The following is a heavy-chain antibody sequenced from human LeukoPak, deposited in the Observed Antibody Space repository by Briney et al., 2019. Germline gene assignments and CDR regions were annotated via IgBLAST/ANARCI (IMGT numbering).Heavy chain of an antibody. CDR1: GGSISSGGYY. Sequence: SETLSLTCAVSGGSISSGGYYWSWIRQHPGKGLEWIGYIYYSGSTYYNPSLKSRVTISVDTSKNQFSLKLSSVTAADTAVYYCARDFGGINDYWGQGTLVTVSS. V-gene: IGHV4-31*11. CDR3: ARDFGGINDY. D-gene: IGHD1-20*01. CDR2: IYYSGST. J-gene: IGHJ4*02.